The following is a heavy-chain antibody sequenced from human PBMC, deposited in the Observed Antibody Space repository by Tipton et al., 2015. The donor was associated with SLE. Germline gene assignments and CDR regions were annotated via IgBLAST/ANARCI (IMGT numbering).Heavy chain of an antibody. D-gene: IGHD5-18*01. CDR3: ARYLSEVDTAPLDY. V-gene: IGHV4-38-2*01. Sequence: TLSLTCAVSDYSISSGHYWGWIRQPPGKGLEWIGSIYYSGSTNYNPSLKSRVTISVDTSKNQFSLKLSSVTAADTAVYYCARYLSEVDTAPLDYWGQGTLVTVSS. CDR1: DYSISSGHY. J-gene: IGHJ4*02. CDR2: IYYSGST.